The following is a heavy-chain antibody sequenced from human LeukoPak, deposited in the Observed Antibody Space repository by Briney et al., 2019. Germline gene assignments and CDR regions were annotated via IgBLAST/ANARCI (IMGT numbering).Heavy chain of an antibody. D-gene: IGHD2-15*01. CDR1: GFPFSSFA. V-gene: IGHV3-21*01. Sequence: GGSLRLSCAASGFPFSSFAMNWVRQAPGKGLEWVSSISSSSSYIYYADSVKGRFTISRDNAKNSLYLQMNSLRAEDTAVYYCARDRTLCSGGSCYSGVYYFDYWGQGTLVTVSS. J-gene: IGHJ4*02. CDR2: ISSSSSYI. CDR3: ARDRTLCSGGSCYSGVYYFDY.